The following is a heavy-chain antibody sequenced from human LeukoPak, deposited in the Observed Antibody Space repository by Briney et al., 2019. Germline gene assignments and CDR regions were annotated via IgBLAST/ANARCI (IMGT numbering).Heavy chain of an antibody. CDR3: ARGQPQMATIRLYYYYYMDV. CDR2: IKQDGSEK. V-gene: IGHV3-7*01. CDR1: GFTFSSYW. Sequence: GGSLRLSCAASGFTFSSYWLSWVRQAPGKGLEWVANIKQDGSEKYYVDSVKGRLTISRDNAKNSLYLQMNSLRAEDTAVYYCARGQPQMATIRLYYYYYMDVWGKGTTVTVSS. J-gene: IGHJ6*03. D-gene: IGHD5-24*01.